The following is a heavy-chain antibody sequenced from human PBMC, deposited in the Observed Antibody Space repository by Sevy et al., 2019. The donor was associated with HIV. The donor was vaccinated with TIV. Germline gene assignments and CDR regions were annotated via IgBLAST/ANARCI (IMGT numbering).Heavy chain of an antibody. CDR2: FDPEDDET. CDR3: ATTKDYYENSGDPFDY. CDR1: GYTLSGLS. D-gene: IGHD3-22*01. Sequence: ASVTVSCKVSGYTLSGLSMHWVRQAPGKGLEWVASFDPEDDETIYAQKFQGRVTMTEDTSTDTAYMELRSLRSEDTAVYYCATTKDYYENSGDPFDYWGQGTLVTVSS. V-gene: IGHV1-24*01. J-gene: IGHJ4*02.